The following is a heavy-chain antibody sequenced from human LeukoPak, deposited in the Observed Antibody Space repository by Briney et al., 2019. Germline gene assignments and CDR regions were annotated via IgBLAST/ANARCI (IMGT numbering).Heavy chain of an antibody. Sequence: SETLSLTCTVSGGSISSGSYYWSWIRQPAGKGLEWIGRIYTSGSTNDNPSLKSRITISVDTSKNQFSLKLSSVTAADTAVYYCARDLHYYDSSGSLGAFDIWGQGTMVTVSS. CDR2: IYTSGST. J-gene: IGHJ3*02. D-gene: IGHD3-22*01. CDR1: GGSISSGSYY. V-gene: IGHV4-61*02. CDR3: ARDLHYYDSSGSLGAFDI.